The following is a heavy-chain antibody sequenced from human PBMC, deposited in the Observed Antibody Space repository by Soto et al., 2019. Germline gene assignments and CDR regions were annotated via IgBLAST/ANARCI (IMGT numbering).Heavy chain of an antibody. J-gene: IGHJ4*02. CDR2: INWNSGSI. V-gene: IGHV3-9*01. D-gene: IGHD6-13*01. CDR1: GFTFDDYA. CDR3: AKDRGAAGGFFDN. Sequence: GGSLRLSCAASGFTFDDYAMHWVRQAPGKGLEWVSGINWNSGSIGYADSVKGRFTISRDNAKNSLYLQMNSLRAEDTALYYCAKDRGAAGGFFDNWGQGTLVTVSS.